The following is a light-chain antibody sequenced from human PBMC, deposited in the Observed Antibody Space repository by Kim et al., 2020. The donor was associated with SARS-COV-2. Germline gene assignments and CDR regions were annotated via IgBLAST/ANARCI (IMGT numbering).Light chain of an antibody. CDR2: EVS. V-gene: IGLV2-8*01. CDR1: SSDVGSFNY. Sequence: GQSVTISFTGTSSDVGSFNYFSWYQQHPGKAPNLIIHEVSKRPSGVPHRFSASKSGNTASLTVSGLQADDEADYYCSSYGGSNNVVFGGGTQLTVL. CDR3: SSYGGSNNVV. J-gene: IGLJ2*01.